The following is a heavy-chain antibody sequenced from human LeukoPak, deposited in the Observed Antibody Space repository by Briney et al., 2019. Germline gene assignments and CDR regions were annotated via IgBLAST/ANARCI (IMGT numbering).Heavy chain of an antibody. V-gene: IGHV3-66*02. CDR1: GFTASQSY. CDR2: IYADGAT. CDR3: ARDRAGTKAWVEFHP. Sequence: PGASLRLSCAASGFTASQSYMSSVRQAPGRGVEWGSLIYADGATHYADSGKGRFTIYRDNPKNPVYLAMNSPRPEDTAVYYCARDRAGTKAWVEFHPWGQGTLVTGSS. D-gene: IGHD3-10*01. J-gene: IGHJ5*02.